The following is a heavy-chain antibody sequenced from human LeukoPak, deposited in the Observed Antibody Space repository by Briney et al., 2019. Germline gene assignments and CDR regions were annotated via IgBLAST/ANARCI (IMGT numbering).Heavy chain of an antibody. CDR2: ISGSGGST. Sequence: GGSLRLSCAASGFTFSSYAMSWVRQAPGKGLEWGSAISGSGGSTYYADSVKGRFTISRDNSKNTLYLKINSMRGEDTAVYYCARDGPDYWGQGTLVTVS. CDR3: ARDGPDY. J-gene: IGHJ4*02. V-gene: IGHV3-23*01. CDR1: GFTFSSYA.